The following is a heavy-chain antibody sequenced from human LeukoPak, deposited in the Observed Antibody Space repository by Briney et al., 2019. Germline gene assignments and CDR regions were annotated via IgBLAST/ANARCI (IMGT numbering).Heavy chain of an antibody. CDR3: ARDGGSGYFPHYFDY. V-gene: IGHV3-74*01. CDR1: GFTFSSYW. Sequence: GGSLRLSCAASGFTFSSYWMNWVRQAPGKGLVWVSRIASDGSSTTYADSVKGRFSISRDNAKNTLYLQMNSLRAEDTAVYYCARDGGSGYFPHYFDYWGQGTLVTVSS. D-gene: IGHD3-22*01. CDR2: IASDGSST. J-gene: IGHJ4*02.